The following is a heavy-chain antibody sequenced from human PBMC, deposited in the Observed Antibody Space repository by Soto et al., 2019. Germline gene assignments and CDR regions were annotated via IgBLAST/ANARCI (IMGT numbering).Heavy chain of an antibody. Sequence: QVQLVQSGAEVKKPGASVKVSCKVSGYTLTELSMHWVRQAPGKGLEWMGGFDPEDGETIYAQKFQGRVTMTEDTSTDTAYMERSSLRSEDTAVYYCATGRGTMVRGVTNYGTFDPWGQGTLVTVSS. J-gene: IGHJ5*02. CDR3: ATGRGTMVRGVTNYGTFDP. D-gene: IGHD3-10*01. CDR2: FDPEDGET. CDR1: GYTLTELS. V-gene: IGHV1-24*01.